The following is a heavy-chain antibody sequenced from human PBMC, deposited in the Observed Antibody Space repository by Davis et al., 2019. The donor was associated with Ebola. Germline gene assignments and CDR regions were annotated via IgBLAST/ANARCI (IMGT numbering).Heavy chain of an antibody. CDR1: GFTFSSYS. D-gene: IGHD2-2*01. J-gene: IGHJ6*02. V-gene: IGHV3-23*01. CDR3: AKNRANCCFFGMDV. Sequence: PGGSLRLSCAASGFTFSSYSMNWVRQAPGKGLEWVAVISGDVRETYYADSVKGRFSISRDNAKNTVFLQMSSLRAEDTAVYYCAKNRANCCFFGMDVWGQGTTVTVSS. CDR2: ISGDVRET.